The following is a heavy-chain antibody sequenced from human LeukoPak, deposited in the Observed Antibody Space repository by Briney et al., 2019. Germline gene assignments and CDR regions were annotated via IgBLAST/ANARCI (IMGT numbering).Heavy chain of an antibody. Sequence: SETLSLTCAVYGGSFSGYYWGWIRQPPGKGLEWIGEINHSGSTNYNPSLKSRVTISVDTSKNQFSLKLSSVTAADTAVYYCARGRLKLARGWPFDYWGQGTLVTVSS. CDR1: GGSFSGYY. J-gene: IGHJ4*02. D-gene: IGHD6-19*01. V-gene: IGHV4-34*01. CDR2: INHSGST. CDR3: ARGRLKLARGWPFDY.